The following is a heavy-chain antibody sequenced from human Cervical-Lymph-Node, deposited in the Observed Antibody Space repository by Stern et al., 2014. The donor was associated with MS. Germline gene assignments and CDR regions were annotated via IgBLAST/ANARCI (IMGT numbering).Heavy chain of an antibody. CDR2: ITNVGST. CDR3: ARDTSSPERSDW. D-gene: IGHD1-14*01. CDR1: GFTVSRDY. J-gene: IGHJ4*02. V-gene: IGHV3-53*01. Sequence: EVQLVESGGGVIPPGGSLRLSCTASGFTVSRDYMTWVRQAPGQGLEWVSLITNVGSTFCTDSVNGVFTISRDDSKNPVYLHMASLRAEDTAMYYGARDTSSPERSDWWGQGTLVTVSS.